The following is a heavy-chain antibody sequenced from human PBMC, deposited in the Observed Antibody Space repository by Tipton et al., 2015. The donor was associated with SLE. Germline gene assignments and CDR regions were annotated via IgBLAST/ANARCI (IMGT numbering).Heavy chain of an antibody. D-gene: IGHD2-21*02. J-gene: IGHJ5*02. CDR1: GGSISSGGYY. CDR2: IYYSGST. CDR3: ARDLWTGDFGRFDP. V-gene: IGHV4-61*08. Sequence: LRLSCTVSGGSISSGGYYWSWIRQHPGKGLEWIGYIYYSGSTNYNPSLKSRVSMSVDTSKNQFSLKLSSVTAADTALYYCARDLWTGDFGRFDPWGHGTLVTVSS.